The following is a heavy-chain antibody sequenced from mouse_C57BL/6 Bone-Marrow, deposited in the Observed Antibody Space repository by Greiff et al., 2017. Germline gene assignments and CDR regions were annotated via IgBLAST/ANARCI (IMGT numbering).Heavy chain of an antibody. CDR1: GYTFTSYD. Sequence: QVQLKQSGPELVKPGASVKLSCKASGYTFTSYDINWVKQRPGQGLEWIGWIYPRDGSTKYNEKFKGKATLTVDTSSSTAYMELHSLTSEDSAVYFCARNSPPVYYYGSSGYFDVWGTGTTVTVSS. J-gene: IGHJ1*03. CDR3: ARNSPPVYYYGSSGYFDV. V-gene: IGHV1-85*01. D-gene: IGHD1-1*01. CDR2: IYPRDGST.